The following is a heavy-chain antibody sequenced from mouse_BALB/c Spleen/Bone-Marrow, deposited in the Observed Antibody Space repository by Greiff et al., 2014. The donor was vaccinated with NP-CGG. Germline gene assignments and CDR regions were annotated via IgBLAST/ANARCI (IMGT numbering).Heavy chain of an antibody. J-gene: IGHJ2*01. CDR3: AREGYYYDYAFDY. Sequence: EVQLQQSGPGLVKPSQSLSLTCSVTGYSITSGYYWNWIRQFPGNKLEWMGYISYDGSNNYNPSLKNRISITRDTSKNQFFLKLKSVTTEDTATYYCAREGYYYDYAFDYWGQGTTLTVSS. CDR2: ISYDGSN. CDR1: GYSITSGYY. D-gene: IGHD1-2*01. V-gene: IGHV3-6*02.